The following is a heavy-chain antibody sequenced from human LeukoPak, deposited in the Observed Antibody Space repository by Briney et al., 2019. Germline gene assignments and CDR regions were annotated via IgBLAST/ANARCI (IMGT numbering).Heavy chain of an antibody. CDR2: ISSYNGNT. J-gene: IGHJ5*02. D-gene: IGHD3-16*01. CDR1: GYIFTSYG. Sequence: ASVKVSCKASGYIFTSYGINWVRQAPGQGLEWMGWISSYNGNTHYAQILQGRVTMTTDTSTSTAYMELRSLRSDDTAVYYCAKGDKMLTWRRTYNRFDPWGQGTLVTVSS. CDR3: AKGDKMLTWRRTYNRFDP. V-gene: IGHV1-18*01.